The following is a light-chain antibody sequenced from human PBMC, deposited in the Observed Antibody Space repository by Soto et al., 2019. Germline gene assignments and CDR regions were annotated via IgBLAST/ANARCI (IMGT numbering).Light chain of an antibody. CDR1: QSISSW. CDR3: QQRSNWPRSIT. J-gene: IGKJ5*01. Sequence: DIQMTQSPSTLSASVGDRVTITCRASQSISSWLAWYQQKPGKAPKLLIYDASSLESGVPSRFSGSGSGTEFTLTSSSLQSEDFAVYYGQQRSNWPRSITVGQGTRLEIK. V-gene: IGKV1-5*01. CDR2: DAS.